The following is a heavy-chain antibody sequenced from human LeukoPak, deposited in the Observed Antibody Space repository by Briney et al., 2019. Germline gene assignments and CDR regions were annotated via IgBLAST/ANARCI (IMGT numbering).Heavy chain of an antibody. V-gene: IGHV4-61*02. Sequence: SETLSLTCTVSGGSISSGGYYWSWIRQPAGKGLEWIGRIYTSGSTNYNPSLKSRVTMSVDTSKNQFSLKLSSVAAADTAVYYCAREPGGYSSSSGHYYYYYYMDVWGKGTTVTVSS. CDR3: AREPGGYSSSSGHYYYYYYMDV. CDR1: GGSISSGGYY. D-gene: IGHD6-6*01. CDR2: IYTSGST. J-gene: IGHJ6*03.